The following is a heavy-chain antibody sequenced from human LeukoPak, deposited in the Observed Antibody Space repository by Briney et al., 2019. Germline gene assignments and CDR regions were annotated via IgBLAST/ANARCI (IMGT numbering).Heavy chain of an antibody. V-gene: IGHV4-59*01. CDR3: ARVKGARYSGYDGNYYGMDV. CDR1: GGSFSGYY. D-gene: IGHD5-12*01. J-gene: IGHJ6*02. Sequence: PSETLSLTCAVYGGSFSGYYWSWIRQHPGKGLEWIGYIYYSGSTNYNPSLKSRVTISVDTSKNQFSLKLSSVTAADTAVYYCARVKGARYSGYDGNYYGMDVWGQGTTVTVSS. CDR2: IYYSGST.